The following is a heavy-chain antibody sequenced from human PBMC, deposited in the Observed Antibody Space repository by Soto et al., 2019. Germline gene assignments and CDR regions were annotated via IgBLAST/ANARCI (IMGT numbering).Heavy chain of an antibody. Sequence: GGSLRLSCAASGFTFSSYGMHWVRQAPGKGLEWVAVIWYDGSNKYYADSVKGRFTISRDNSKNTLYLQMNSLRAEDTAVYYCARVSPAARTAMGSYYYYYGMDVWGQGTTVTVSS. J-gene: IGHJ6*02. V-gene: IGHV3-33*01. CDR2: IWYDGSNK. CDR3: ARVSPAARTAMGSYYYYYGMDV. D-gene: IGHD5-18*01. CDR1: GFTFSSYG.